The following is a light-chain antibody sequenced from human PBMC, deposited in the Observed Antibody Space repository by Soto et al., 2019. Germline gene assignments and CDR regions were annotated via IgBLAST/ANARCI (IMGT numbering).Light chain of an antibody. CDR3: LQHNSYPIT. J-gene: IGKJ5*01. CDR1: QDISNY. V-gene: IGKV1-27*01. Sequence: DIQMTQSPSSLSASVGDRVTITCRASQDISNYLTWYQQKPGKVPQLLIYTSSTLQSGVPSRFSGSGSGTEFTLTISSLQPEDFATYYCLQHNSYPITFGQGTRLEI. CDR2: TSS.